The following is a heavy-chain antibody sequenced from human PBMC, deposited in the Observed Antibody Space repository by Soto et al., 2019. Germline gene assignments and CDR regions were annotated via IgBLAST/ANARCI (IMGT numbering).Heavy chain of an antibody. CDR1: GGSISSYY. J-gene: IGHJ4*02. CDR3: ARHNYGSGSTYFDF. V-gene: IGHV4-59*08. D-gene: IGHD3-10*01. Sequence: SETLSLTCTVSGGSISSYYWSWIRQPPGKGLEWIGYIYYSGSTNYNPSLKSRVTISVDTSKNQFSLKLNSMTAADTAVYYCARHNYGSGSTYFDFWGQGVLVTVSS. CDR2: IYYSGST.